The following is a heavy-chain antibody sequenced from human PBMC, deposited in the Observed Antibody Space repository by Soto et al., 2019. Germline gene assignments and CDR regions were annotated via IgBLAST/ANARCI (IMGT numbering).Heavy chain of an antibody. CDR2: TSYDGSNK. D-gene: IGHD6-19*01. CDR1: GFTFSSYG. CDR3: AIYSRGWYPLDY. Sequence: QVQLVESGGGVVQPGRSLRLSCAASGFTFSSYGMHWVRQAPGKGLDWVAVTSYDGSNKYYADSVKGRFTISRDNSKNTLYLQMTSLRAEHAAVYYCAIYSRGWYPLDYWGQGTLVTVSS. V-gene: IGHV3-30*03. J-gene: IGHJ4*02.